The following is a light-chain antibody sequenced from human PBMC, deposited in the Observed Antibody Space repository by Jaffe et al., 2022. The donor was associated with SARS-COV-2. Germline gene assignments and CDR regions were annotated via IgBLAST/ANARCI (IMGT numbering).Light chain of an antibody. Sequence: EIVLTQSPGTLSLSPGERATLSCRASQSVSINNLAWYQQKPGQAPRLLVYGASSRATGLPDRFSGSGSGTDFTLTISRLEPEDFAVYYCQHYDSSSRYTFGQGTKLEIK. J-gene: IGKJ2*01. CDR2: GAS. CDR1: QSVSINN. CDR3: QHYDSSSRYT. V-gene: IGKV3-20*01.